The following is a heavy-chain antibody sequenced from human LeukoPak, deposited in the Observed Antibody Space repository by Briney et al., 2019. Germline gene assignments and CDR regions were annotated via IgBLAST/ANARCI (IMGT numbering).Heavy chain of an antibody. J-gene: IGHJ4*02. CDR1: GFTFSDYY. CDR2: IGSSGSTI. CDR3: ARGDLYYYGSGSTLGDY. V-gene: IGHV3-11*04. D-gene: IGHD3-10*01. Sequence: PGGSLRLSCAASGFTFSDYYMSWIRQAPGKGLEWVSYIGSSGSTIYYADSVKGRFTISRDNAKNSLYLQMNSLRDEDTAVYYCARGDLYYYGSGSTLGDYWGQGTLVTVSS.